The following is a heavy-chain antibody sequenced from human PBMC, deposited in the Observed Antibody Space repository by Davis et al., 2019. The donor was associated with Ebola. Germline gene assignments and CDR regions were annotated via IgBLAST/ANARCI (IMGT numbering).Heavy chain of an antibody. V-gene: IGHV1-69*13. Sequence: AASVKVSCKASGGTFSSYAISWVRQAPGQGLEWMGGIIPIFGTANYAQKFQGRVTITADESTSTAYMELSSLRSEDTAVYYCARGIPWGATDAFDIWGQGTMVTVSS. CDR3: ARGIPWGATDAFDI. J-gene: IGHJ3*02. CDR1: GGTFSSYA. CDR2: IIPIFGTA. D-gene: IGHD3-16*01.